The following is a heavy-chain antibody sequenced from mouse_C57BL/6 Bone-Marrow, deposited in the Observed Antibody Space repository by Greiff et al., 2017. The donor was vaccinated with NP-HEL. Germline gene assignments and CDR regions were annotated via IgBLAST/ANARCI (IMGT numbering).Heavy chain of an antibody. Sequence: DVMLVESGGGLVQPGSSMKLSCTASGFTFSDYYMAWVRQVPEKGLEWVANINYDGSSTYYLDSLKSRFIISRDNAKNILYLQMSSLKSENTATYYCVREGLGNYWYFDVWGTGTTVTVSS. CDR1: GFTFSDYY. D-gene: IGHD2-1*01. CDR2: INYDGSST. V-gene: IGHV5-16*01. CDR3: VREGLGNYWYFDV. J-gene: IGHJ1*03.